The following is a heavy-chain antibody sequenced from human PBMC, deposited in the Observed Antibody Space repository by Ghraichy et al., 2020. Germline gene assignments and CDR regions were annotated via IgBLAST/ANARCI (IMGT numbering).Heavy chain of an antibody. Sequence: GESLNISCAASGFTFSSYSMHWVRQAPGKGLEWVSSISSSSSSIYYADSVKGRFTISRDNAKNSLYLQMNSLRAEDTAVYYCARDKHPDSNYGVPAAFDIWGQGTMVTVSS. CDR3: ARDKHPDSNYGVPAAFDI. V-gene: IGHV3-21*01. J-gene: IGHJ3*02. CDR2: ISSSSSSI. D-gene: IGHD4-11*01. CDR1: GFTFSSYS.